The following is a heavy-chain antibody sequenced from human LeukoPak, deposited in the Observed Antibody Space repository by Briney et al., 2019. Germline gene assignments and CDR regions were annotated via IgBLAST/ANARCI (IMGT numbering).Heavy chain of an antibody. D-gene: IGHD3-10*01. CDR1: GYTFTDYY. CDR3: APWGASGSEGPFDY. V-gene: IGHV1-69-2*01. Sequence: ASVKVSCKVSGYTFTDYYMHWVQQAPGKGLEWMGLVDPEDGETIYAEKFQGRVTITADTSTDTAYMELSSLRSEDTAVYYCAPWGASGSEGPFDYWGQGTLVTVSS. CDR2: VDPEDGET. J-gene: IGHJ4*02.